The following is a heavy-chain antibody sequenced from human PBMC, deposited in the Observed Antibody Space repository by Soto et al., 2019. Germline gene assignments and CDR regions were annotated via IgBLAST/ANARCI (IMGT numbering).Heavy chain of an antibody. D-gene: IGHD6-19*01. V-gene: IGHV3-23*01. CDR1: TGYA. CDR3: AKDPSAGHADL. J-gene: IGHJ1*01. CDR2: ISPTGNT. Sequence: GGSLRLSCTALTGYAMSWVRRGPGKGLEWISTISPTGNTHYADSVEGRFTISRDDSKNTFYLQMNNLRADDTGVYYCAKDPSAGHADLWGQGTLVTVSS.